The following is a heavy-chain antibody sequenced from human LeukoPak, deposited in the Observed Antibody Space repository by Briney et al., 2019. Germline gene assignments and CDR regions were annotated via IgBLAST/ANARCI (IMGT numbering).Heavy chain of an antibody. J-gene: IGHJ4*02. CDR2: MNPNSGNT. V-gene: IGHV1-8*01. CDR3: ARVSSPPLGSGSYYDFDY. D-gene: IGHD3-10*01. Sequence: ASVKVSCKASGYTFTSYDINWVRQATGQGLEWMGWMNPNSGNTGYAQKFQGRVTMTRNTSISTAYMELSSLRSEDTAVYCCARVSSPPLGSGSYYDFDYWGQGTLVTVSS. CDR1: GYTFTSYD.